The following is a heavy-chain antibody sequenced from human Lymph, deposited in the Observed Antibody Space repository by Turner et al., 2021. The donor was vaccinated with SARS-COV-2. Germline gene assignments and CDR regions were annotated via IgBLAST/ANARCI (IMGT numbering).Heavy chain of an antibody. V-gene: IGHV3-23*01. CDR1: HFTFSTDA. CDR2: IRGRGGGT. Sequence: VLVLFSGVGLVLAGASLSLSCASSHFTFSTDAISWARQDQGKGLGWVSTIRGRGGGTYNEGSGKGWCTSSRKSSRNTLLLKMNSQRAEKTTVCYCAKEGISDRTAMGGMDVWGQGTTVTVSS. CDR3: AKEGISDRTAMGGMDV. D-gene: IGHD2-15*01. J-gene: IGHJ6*02.